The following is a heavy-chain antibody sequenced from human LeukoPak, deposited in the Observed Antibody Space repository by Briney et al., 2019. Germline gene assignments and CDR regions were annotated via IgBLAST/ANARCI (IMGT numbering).Heavy chain of an antibody. J-gene: IGHJ5*02. V-gene: IGHV4-34*01. D-gene: IGHD3-9*01. CDR2: INHSGST. CDR1: GGSFSGYY. Sequence: SETLSLTCAVYGGSFSGYYWSWIRQPPGKGLEWIGEINHSGSTNYNPSLKSRVTISVDTSKNQFSLKLSSVTAADTAVYYCARRRAYYDILTGYYSWFDPWGQGTLVTASS. CDR3: ARRRAYYDILTGYYSWFDP.